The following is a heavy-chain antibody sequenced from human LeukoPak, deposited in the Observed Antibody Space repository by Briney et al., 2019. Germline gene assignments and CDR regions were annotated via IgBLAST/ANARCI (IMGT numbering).Heavy chain of an antibody. V-gene: IGHV7-4-1*02. CDR1: GYTFTGYY. J-gene: IGHJ4*02. CDR2: IRPSTGNP. CDR3: ARAFQSLGGLSLPDY. D-gene: IGHD3-16*02. Sequence: SVNVSCMACGYTFTGYYLHWVRQAAGQGLEWMGWIRPSTGNPRYAQGFTGRFVFSLDTSVSTTYLKISSLKAEDTAVYFCARAFQSLGGLSLPDYWGQGTLLTVSS.